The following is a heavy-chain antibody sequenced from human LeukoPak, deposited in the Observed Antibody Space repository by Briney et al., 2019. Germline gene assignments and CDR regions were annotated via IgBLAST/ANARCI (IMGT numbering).Heavy chain of an antibody. CDR1: GGSISSYY. CDR2: IYYSGST. CDR3: ARHGSGSYLFNWFDP. J-gene: IGHJ5*02. D-gene: IGHD3-10*01. Sequence: SETLSLTCTVSGGSISSYYWSWIQQPPGKGLEWIGYIYYSGSTNYNPSLKSRVTMSVDTSKNQFSLKLSSVTAADTAVYYCARHGSGSYLFNWFDPWGQGTLVTVSS. V-gene: IGHV4-59*08.